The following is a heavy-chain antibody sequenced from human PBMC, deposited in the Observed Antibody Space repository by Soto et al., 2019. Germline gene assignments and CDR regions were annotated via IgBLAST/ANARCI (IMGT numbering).Heavy chain of an antibody. CDR3: ATPIVAFY. D-gene: IGHD5-12*01. CDR2: INAGNGNT. CDR1: GYTFTSYA. J-gene: IGHJ4*02. Sequence: ASEKVSCKASGYTFTSYAIHWVRQAPGQRLEWMGWINAGNGNTKYSQKFQGRVIITRDTSAGTAYMELRSLRSEDTAVYYCATPIVAFYWGQGTLVTVSS. V-gene: IGHV1-3*01.